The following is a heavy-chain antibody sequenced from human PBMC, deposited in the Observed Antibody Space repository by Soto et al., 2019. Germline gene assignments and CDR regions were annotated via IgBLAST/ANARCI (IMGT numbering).Heavy chain of an antibody. CDR2: ISYDGSNK. D-gene: IGHD6-13*01. J-gene: IGHJ4*02. CDR3: AKGGSSWYGSFDY. V-gene: IGHV3-30*18. Sequence: GGSLRLSCAASGFTFSSYGMHWVRQAPGKGLEWVAVISYDGSNKYYADSVKGRFTISRDNSKNTLYLQMNSLRAEDTAVYYCAKGGSSWYGSFDYWGQGTLVTVSS. CDR1: GFTFSSYG.